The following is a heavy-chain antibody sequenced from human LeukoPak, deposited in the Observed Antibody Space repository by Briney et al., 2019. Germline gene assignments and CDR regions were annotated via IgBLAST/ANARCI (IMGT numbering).Heavy chain of an antibody. CDR1: GLTFSSYA. V-gene: IGHV3-23*01. CDR3: AKVGFSEMEWLLYSDH. Sequence: GGSLRLSCAASGLTFSSYAMIWVRQAPGKGLEWVSAISGSSGHTYYADSVKGRFTISRDNSKNSLYLQMNSLRAEDTAVYYCAKVGFSEMEWLLYSDHWGQGTLVTVSS. D-gene: IGHD3-3*01. CDR2: ISGSSGHT. J-gene: IGHJ4*02.